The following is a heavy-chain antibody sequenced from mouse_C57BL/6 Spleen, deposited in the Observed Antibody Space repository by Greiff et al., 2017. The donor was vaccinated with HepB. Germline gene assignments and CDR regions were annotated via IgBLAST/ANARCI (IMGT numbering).Heavy chain of an antibody. Sequence: EVKVEESGGGLVKPGGSLKLSCAASGFTFSSYAMSWVRQTPEKRLEWVATISDGGSYTYYPDNVKGRFTISRDNAKNNLYLQMSHLKSEDTAMYYCARDRGDYWGQGTTLTVPS. CDR2: ISDGGSYT. V-gene: IGHV5-4*01. CDR3: ARDRGDY. J-gene: IGHJ2*01. CDR1: GFTFSSYA.